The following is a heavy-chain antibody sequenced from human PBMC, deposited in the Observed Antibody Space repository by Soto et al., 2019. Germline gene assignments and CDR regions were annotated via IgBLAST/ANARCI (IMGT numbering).Heavy chain of an antibody. Sequence: ASVKVSCKASGGTFSSYAISWVRQAPGQGLEWMGGIITIFGTANYAQKFQGRVTITADESTSTAYMELSSLRSEDTAVYYCATAWYYYGSGSYYNYYYGMDVWGQGTTVTVSS. D-gene: IGHD3-10*01. J-gene: IGHJ6*02. V-gene: IGHV1-69*13. CDR2: IITIFGTA. CDR1: GGTFSSYA. CDR3: ATAWYYYGSGSYYNYYYGMDV.